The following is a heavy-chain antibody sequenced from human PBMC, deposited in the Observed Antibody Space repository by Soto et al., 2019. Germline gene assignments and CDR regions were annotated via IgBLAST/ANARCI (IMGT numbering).Heavy chain of an antibody. CDR1: GYTFTSYD. CDR2: MNPNSGNT. Sequence: ASVKVSCKASGYTFTSYDINWVRQATGQGLEWMGWMNPNSGNTGFAQKFQGRVTMTRNTSISTAYMELSSLRSEDTAAYYCARSGAIAARMDVWGQGTTVTVSS. J-gene: IGHJ6*02. V-gene: IGHV1-8*01. D-gene: IGHD2-15*01. CDR3: ARSGAIAARMDV.